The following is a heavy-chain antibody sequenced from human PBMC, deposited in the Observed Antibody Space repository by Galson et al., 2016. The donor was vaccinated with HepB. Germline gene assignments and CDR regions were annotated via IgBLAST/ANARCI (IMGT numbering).Heavy chain of an antibody. CDR3: ARESISIFGEMIHNWFDP. CDR2: ISSSSSTI. J-gene: IGHJ5*02. D-gene: IGHD3-3*01. Sequence: SLRLSCAGTGFTFSSYNMNWVRQAPGKGLDWISYISSSSSTIYYADSVKGRFTISRDNAKNSLYLQTNSLRDEDTAVYYCARESISIFGEMIHNWFDPWGQGTLVTVSS. CDR1: GFTFSSYN. V-gene: IGHV3-48*02.